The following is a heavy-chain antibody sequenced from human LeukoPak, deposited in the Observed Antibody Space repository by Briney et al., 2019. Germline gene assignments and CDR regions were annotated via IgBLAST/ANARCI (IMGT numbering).Heavy chain of an antibody. CDR1: GYTFTSYG. Sequence: ASVKVSCKASGYTFTSYGISWVRQAPGQGLEWMGWIGAYNGNTNYAQKLQGRVTMTTDTSTSTAYMELRSLRSDDTAVYYCARDLKRFLEWLLPDYYYYYMDVWGKGITVTVSS. CDR2: IGAYNGNT. V-gene: IGHV1-18*01. D-gene: IGHD3-3*01. J-gene: IGHJ6*03. CDR3: ARDLKRFLEWLLPDYYYYYMDV.